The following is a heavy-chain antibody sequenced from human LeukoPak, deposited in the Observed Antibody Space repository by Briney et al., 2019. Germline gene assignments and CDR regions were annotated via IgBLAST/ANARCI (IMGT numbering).Heavy chain of an antibody. D-gene: IGHD6-25*01. CDR2: TYYRSKWYN. CDR3: ARALRYSSGWALDY. V-gene: IGHV6-1*01. J-gene: IGHJ4*02. Sequence: PSQTLSLTCAISGDMVSSNSAAWNWIRQSPSRGLEWRGGTYYRSKWYNDYAVSVKSRITIKSDTSKNLFSLQLNSVTPEDTAVYFCARALRYSSGWALDYWGQGTLVTVSS. CDR1: GDMVSSNSAA.